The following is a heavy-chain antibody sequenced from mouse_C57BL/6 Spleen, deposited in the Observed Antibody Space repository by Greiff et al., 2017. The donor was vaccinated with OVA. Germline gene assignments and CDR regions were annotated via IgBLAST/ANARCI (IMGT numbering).Heavy chain of an antibody. J-gene: IGHJ4*01. V-gene: IGHV1-55*01. CDR1: GYTFTSYW. D-gene: IGHD2-2*01. CDR3: ARRGYEDYAMDY. CDR2: IYPGSGST. Sequence: QVQLQQPGAELVKPGASVKMSCKASGYTFTSYWITWVKQRPGQGPAWIGDIYPGSGSTNYNEKFKSKATLTVDTSSSTAYMQLSSLTSEDSAVYYCARRGYEDYAMDYWGQGTSVTVSS.